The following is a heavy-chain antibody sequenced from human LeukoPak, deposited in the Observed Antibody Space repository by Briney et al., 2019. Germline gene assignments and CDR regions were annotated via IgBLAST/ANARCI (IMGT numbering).Heavy chain of an antibody. V-gene: IGHV4-34*01. CDR1: GGSFSGYY. CDR3: ARKRWVIDSSWEGNWFDP. Sequence: SETLSLTCAVYGGSFSGYYWSWIRQPPGKGLEWIGEINHSGSTNYNPSLKSRVTISVDTSKNQFSLKLSSVTAADTAVYYCARKRWVIDSSWEGNWFDPWGQGTLVTVSS. D-gene: IGHD3-16*02. CDR2: INHSGST. J-gene: IGHJ5*02.